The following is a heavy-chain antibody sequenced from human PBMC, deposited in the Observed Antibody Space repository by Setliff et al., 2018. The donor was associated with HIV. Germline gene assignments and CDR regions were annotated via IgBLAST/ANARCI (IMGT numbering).Heavy chain of an antibody. V-gene: IGHV4-39*01. CDR2: MFYTGSA. J-gene: IGHJ6*03. CDR1: GGSISSSSYY. Sequence: KSSETLSLTCTVSGGSISSSSYYWGWVRQPPGKGLEWIGTMFYTGSAYYTPSLKSRVTISVDTSKNQFSLKLSSVTAADTAVYYCALGTYYYYMDVWGNGTTVTVSS. D-gene: IGHD1-1*01. CDR3: ALGTYYYYMDV.